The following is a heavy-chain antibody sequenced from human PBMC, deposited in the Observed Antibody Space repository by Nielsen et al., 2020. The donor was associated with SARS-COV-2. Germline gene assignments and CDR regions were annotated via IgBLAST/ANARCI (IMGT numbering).Heavy chain of an antibody. V-gene: IGHV1-18*01. J-gene: IGHJ6*02. CDR3: AREGRYCSSTSCSRLMDV. CDR2: ISAYNGNT. Sequence: ASVKVSCKASGYTFTSYGISWVRQAPGQGLEWMGWISAYNGNTNYAQKLQGRVTMTTDTSTSTAYMELRSLRSDDTAVYYCAREGRYCSSTSCSRLMDVWGQGTTVTVPS. CDR1: GYTFTSYG. D-gene: IGHD2-2*01.